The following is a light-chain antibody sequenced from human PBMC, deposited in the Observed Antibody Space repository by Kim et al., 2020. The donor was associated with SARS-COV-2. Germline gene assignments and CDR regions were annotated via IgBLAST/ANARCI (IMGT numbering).Light chain of an antibody. CDR1: SRNVDGYNS. V-gene: IGLV2-8*01. J-gene: IGLJ3*02. CDR3: SSYAGDNHWV. CDR2: ELT. Sequence: GQSVTISCTGTSRNVDGYNSVYWYQQRPGKAPSVVIYELTKRPSGVPDRLSGTKSGNTASLAVSGLQSEDEADYYCSSYAGDNHWVFGGGTQLTVL.